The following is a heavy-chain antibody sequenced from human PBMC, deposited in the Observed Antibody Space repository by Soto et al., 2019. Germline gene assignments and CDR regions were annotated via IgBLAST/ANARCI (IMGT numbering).Heavy chain of an antibody. D-gene: IGHD1-7*01. CDR2: ISSNGGST. CDR3: VKDPRTGTTPPYFDY. Sequence: GGSLRLSCSASGSTFSSYAMHWVRQAPGKGLEYVSAISSNGGSTYYADSVKGRFTISRDNSKNTLYLQMSSLRAEDTAVYYCVKDPRTGTTPPYFDYWGQGTLVTVSS. V-gene: IGHV3-64D*06. CDR1: GSTFSSYA. J-gene: IGHJ4*02.